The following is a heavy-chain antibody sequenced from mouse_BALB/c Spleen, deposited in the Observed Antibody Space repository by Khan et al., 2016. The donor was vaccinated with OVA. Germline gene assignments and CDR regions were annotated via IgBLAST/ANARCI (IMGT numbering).Heavy chain of an antibody. J-gene: IGHJ4*01. CDR2: IWGDGNT. Sequence: QVQLKESGPGLVAPSQSLSITCTVSGFSLTSYGVSWVRQPPGKGLEWLGVIWGDGNTNYHSALMSRLSISKDNSKSQVLLKLHSLQTDDTATYYCANFDYNYYAVDYWGQGTSVTVSS. V-gene: IGHV2-3*01. CDR3: ANFDYNYYAVDY. D-gene: IGHD2-4*01. CDR1: GFSLTSYG.